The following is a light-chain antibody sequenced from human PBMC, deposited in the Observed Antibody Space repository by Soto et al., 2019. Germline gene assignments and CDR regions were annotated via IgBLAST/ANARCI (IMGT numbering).Light chain of an antibody. CDR3: NSYTTSSSLYV. CDR1: SSDIGGYDY. CDR2: DVS. J-gene: IGLJ1*01. V-gene: IGLV2-14*01. Sequence: QSVLTQPASVSGSPGQSITISCTGTSSDIGGYDYVSWYQQYPGKAPKLMIYDVSNRPSGVSDRFSGSKSANTASLTISGLLAEDEADYYCNSYTTSSSLYVFGTGTKVTVL.